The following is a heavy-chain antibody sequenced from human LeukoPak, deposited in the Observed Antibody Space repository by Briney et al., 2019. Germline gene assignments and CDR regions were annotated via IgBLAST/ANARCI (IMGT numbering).Heavy chain of an antibody. CDR2: VYDNGNI. CDR1: GFTVSSDY. V-gene: IGHV3-53*01. CDR3: ARGFFHSSGQGAFDI. J-gene: IGHJ3*02. Sequence: PGGSLRLSCAVSGFTVSSDYMTWVRQAPGKGLEWVSTVYDNGNIYYADSVKGRFTISRDDSKNTLYLQVNSLRADDTAVYYCARGFFHSSGQGAFDIWGQGTVVTVSS. D-gene: IGHD3-22*01.